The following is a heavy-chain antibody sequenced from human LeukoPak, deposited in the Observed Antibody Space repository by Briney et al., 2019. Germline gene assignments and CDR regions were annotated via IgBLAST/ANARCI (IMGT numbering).Heavy chain of an antibody. J-gene: IGHJ3*02. Sequence: SETLSLTCTVSGGSISSGGYYWSWIRQPPGKGLEWIGYIYHSGSTHYNPSLKSRVTISVDRSKNQFSLKLSSVTAADTAVYYCARARGVVVPAAKGDAFDIWGQGTMVTVSS. D-gene: IGHD2-2*01. CDR1: GGSISSGGYY. V-gene: IGHV4-30-2*01. CDR2: IYHSGST. CDR3: ARARGVVVPAAKGDAFDI.